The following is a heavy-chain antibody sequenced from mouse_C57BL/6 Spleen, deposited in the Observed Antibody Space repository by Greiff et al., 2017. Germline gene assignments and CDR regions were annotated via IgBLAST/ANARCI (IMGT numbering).Heavy chain of an antibody. J-gene: IGHJ3*01. Sequence: QVQLQQSGAELVKPGASVKLSCKASGYTFTEYTIHWVKQRSGQGLEWIGWFYPGSGSIKYNEKFKDKATLTEDTSSSTAYMELSSLTSEDSAVYFSAIHDGRLSDYDYDWFAYWGQGTLVTVSA. CDR3: AIHDGRLSDYDYDWFAY. CDR1: GYTFTEYT. CDR2: FYPGSGSI. D-gene: IGHD2-4*01. V-gene: IGHV1-62-2*01.